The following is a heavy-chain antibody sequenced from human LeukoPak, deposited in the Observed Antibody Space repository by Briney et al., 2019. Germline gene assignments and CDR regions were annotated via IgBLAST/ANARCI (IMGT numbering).Heavy chain of an antibody. Sequence: GRSLTLSCAASGFTFTTFGMHWVRQPPGKGLEWVTFIWSDGNNKYYADSVKGRFTISRDNSKNTLYLQMNNLGAEHTAVYYCVGVPPNSGLDFAYWGQGILVTVSS. D-gene: IGHD6-19*01. CDR2: IWSDGNNK. V-gene: IGHV3-33*01. J-gene: IGHJ4*02. CDR1: GFTFTTFG. CDR3: VGVPPNSGLDFAY.